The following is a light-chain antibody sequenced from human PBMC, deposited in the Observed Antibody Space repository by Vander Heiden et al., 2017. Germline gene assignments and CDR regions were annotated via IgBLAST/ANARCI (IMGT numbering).Light chain of an antibody. V-gene: IGLV2-14*01. Sequence: HFALTQPASVSGSPGQSSPFSSTGSSSDVSGYDYVSGDQQHPGKPPKLMIFNVSKRPSGISNRFSGSKSGNTASLTISGLQSGDEADYYCCSYTGSSTLVFGIGTKFTVL. CDR2: NVS. CDR3: CSYTGSSTLV. CDR1: SSDVSGYDY. J-gene: IGLJ1*01.